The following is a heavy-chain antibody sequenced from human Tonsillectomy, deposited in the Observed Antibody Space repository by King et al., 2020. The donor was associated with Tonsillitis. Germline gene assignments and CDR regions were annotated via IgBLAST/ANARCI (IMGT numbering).Heavy chain of an antibody. J-gene: IGHJ4*02. V-gene: IGHV1-69*09. D-gene: IGHD2-15*01. Sequence: QLVQSGAEVKKPGSSVKVSCKASGGTFSTYSISWVRQAPGQGLEWMGRVIPILGMPNYAQKSQGRVTITADKSTDTVYMALSSLTSENTAVYYCARIQGGHCSGGSCNSVDHWGQXTLVTGSS. CDR2: VIPILGMP. CDR3: ARIQGGHCSGGSCNSVDH. CDR1: GGTFSTYS.